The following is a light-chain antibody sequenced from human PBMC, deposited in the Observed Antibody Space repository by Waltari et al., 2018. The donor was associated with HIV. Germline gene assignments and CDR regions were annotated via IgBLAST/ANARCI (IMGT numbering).Light chain of an antibody. J-gene: IGLJ3*02. CDR1: SSDVGAYKY. V-gene: IGLV2-14*01. CDR2: EVN. CDR3: ASYTTTSTWV. Sequence: QSALTQPASVSGSPGQSITISCSGTSSDVGAYKYVSWYQQHPGKVPKLVIYEVNNRPSGISNRFFGSKSDNRASLTISGLQTEDEAEYYCASYTTTSTWVFGGGTKVTVL.